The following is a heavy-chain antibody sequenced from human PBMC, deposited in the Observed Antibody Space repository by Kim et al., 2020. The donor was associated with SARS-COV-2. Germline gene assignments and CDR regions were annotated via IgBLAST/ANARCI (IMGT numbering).Heavy chain of an antibody. CDR2: IKSKTDGGTT. Sequence: GGSLRLSCAASGFTFSNAWMSWVRQAPGKGLEWVGRIKSKTDGGTTDYAAPVKGRFTISRDDSKNTLYLQMNSLKTEDTAVYYCTRQRTRAGFFDYWGQGTLVTVSS. J-gene: IGHJ4*02. CDR3: TRQRTRAGFFDY. V-gene: IGHV3-15*01. CDR1: GFTFSNAW.